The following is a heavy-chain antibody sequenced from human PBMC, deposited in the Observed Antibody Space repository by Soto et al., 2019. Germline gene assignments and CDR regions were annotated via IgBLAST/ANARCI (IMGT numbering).Heavy chain of an antibody. CDR3: TTYWLTIGAHSSYYYGMDV. CDR2: IKSKTDGGTT. J-gene: IGHJ6*02. CDR1: GFTFSNAW. D-gene: IGHD2-8*02. Sequence: GGSLRLSCAASGFTFSNAWMNWVRQAPGKGLEWVGRIKSKTDGGTTDYAAPVKGRFTISRDDSKNTLYLQMNSLKTEDTAVYYCTTYWLTIGAHSSYYYGMDVWGQGTTVTVSS. V-gene: IGHV3-15*07.